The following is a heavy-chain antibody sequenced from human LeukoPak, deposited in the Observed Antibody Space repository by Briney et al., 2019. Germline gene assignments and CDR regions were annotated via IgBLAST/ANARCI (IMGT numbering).Heavy chain of an antibody. J-gene: IGHJ4*02. Sequence: GGSLRLSCAASGFTFSSYAMSWVRQAPGKGLEWVSAISGSGGSTYYADPVKGRFTISRDNSKNTLYLQMNSLRAEDTAVYYCAKDRRGYCSGGSCYPLDYWGQGTLVTVSS. CDR1: GFTFSSYA. V-gene: IGHV3-23*01. CDR2: ISGSGGST. D-gene: IGHD2-15*01. CDR3: AKDRRGYCSGGSCYPLDY.